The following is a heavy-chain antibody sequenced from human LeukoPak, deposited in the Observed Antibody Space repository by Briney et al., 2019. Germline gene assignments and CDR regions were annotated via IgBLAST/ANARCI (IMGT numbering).Heavy chain of an antibody. J-gene: IGHJ6*02. CDR1: GYTLTELS. Sequence: ASVKVSCKVSGYTLTELSMHCVRQTPGKGLEWMGGFDPEDGETIYAQKFQGRVTMTEDTSTDTAYVELSSLRSGDTAVYYCATERRGVVVVAATQKGYYYGMDVWGQGTTVTVSS. D-gene: IGHD2-15*01. V-gene: IGHV1-24*01. CDR2: FDPEDGET. CDR3: ATERRGVVVVAATQKGYYYGMDV.